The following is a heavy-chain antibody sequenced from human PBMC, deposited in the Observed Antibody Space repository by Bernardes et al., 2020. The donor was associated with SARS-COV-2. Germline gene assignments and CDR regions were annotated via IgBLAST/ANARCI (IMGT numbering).Heavy chain of an antibody. D-gene: IGHD2-2*01. V-gene: IGHV4-34*01. Sequence: SETLSLTCVVHDGSFSDYFWSWIRQPPGKGLEWIGEINHSGTTNYNPSLKGRVTISLDTPRKQFYLRLSSVTAADTAVYYCAARPYCGSTSCYSLKQYYYNMDIWGQGTTVTVSS. CDR1: DGSFSDYF. J-gene: IGHJ6*02. CDR2: INHSGTT. CDR3: AARPYCGSTSCYSLKQYYYNMDI.